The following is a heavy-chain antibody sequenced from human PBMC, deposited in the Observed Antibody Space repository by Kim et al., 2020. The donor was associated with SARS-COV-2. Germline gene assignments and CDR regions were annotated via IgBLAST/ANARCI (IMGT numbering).Heavy chain of an antibody. V-gene: IGHV1-58*01. J-gene: IGHJ4*02. D-gene: IGHD6-13*01. CDR3: AVGTLAAAGTSNFDY. Sequence: QRVQERVTITRDRTTSTAYMELSSLRSEDTAVYYCAVGTLAAAGTSNFDYWGQGTLVTVSS.